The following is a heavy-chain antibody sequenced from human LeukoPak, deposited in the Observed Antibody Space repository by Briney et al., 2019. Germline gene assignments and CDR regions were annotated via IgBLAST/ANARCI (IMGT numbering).Heavy chain of an antibody. CDR1: GGSFSGYY. CDR3: ARERPTYYYDSSGYYHSETRPGWYWYFDL. Sequence: SETLSLTCAVYGGSFSGYYWSWIRQPPGKGLERIGEINHSGSTNYNPSLKSRVTISVDTSKNQFSLKLSSVTAADTAVYYCARERPTYYYDSSGYYHSETRPGWYWYFDLWGRGTLVTVSS. D-gene: IGHD3-22*01. J-gene: IGHJ2*01. CDR2: INHSGST. V-gene: IGHV4-34*01.